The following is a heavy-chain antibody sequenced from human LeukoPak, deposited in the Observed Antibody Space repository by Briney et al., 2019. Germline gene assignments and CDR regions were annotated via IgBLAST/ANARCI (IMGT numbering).Heavy chain of an antibody. D-gene: IGHD2-2*01. CDR1: GFTFSSYS. J-gene: IGHJ4*02. CDR2: ISSSSSYI. Sequence: GGSLRLSCAASGFTFSSYSMNWDRQAPGKGLEWVSSISSSSSYIYYADSVKGRFTISRDNAKNSLYLQMNSLRAEDTAVYYCAAGRGYCSSTSCPNGDYWGQGTLVTVSS. V-gene: IGHV3-21*01. CDR3: AAGRGYCSSTSCPNGDY.